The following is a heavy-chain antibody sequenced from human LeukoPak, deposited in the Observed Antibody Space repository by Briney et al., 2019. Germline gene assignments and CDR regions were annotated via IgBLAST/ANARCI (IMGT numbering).Heavy chain of an antibody. CDR2: FDPEDGKT. CDR3: ATVRDGTTYFDY. J-gene: IGHJ4*02. V-gene: IGHV1-24*01. D-gene: IGHD1-1*01. CDR1: GYTISDLS. Sequence: GASVKVSCKVSGYTISDLSMHWVRQAPGKGLEWLGGFDPEDGKTIYARKFQGRVTVTEDSSTDTAYMELTSLRSEDTAVYYCATVRDGTTYFDYWGQGTLVTVSS.